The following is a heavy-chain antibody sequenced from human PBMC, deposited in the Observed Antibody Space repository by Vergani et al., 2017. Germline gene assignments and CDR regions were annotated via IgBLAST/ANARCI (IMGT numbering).Heavy chain of an antibody. CDR1: GDSISSNNC. D-gene: IGHD1-1*01. V-gene: IGHV4-4*03. Sequence: QVQLQESGPGLVKPPGTLSLTCAVSGDSISSNNCWTWVRQPPGKGLEWIGEICHTEDTKYSPSLKSRVTVSVDESRNLFSLRLNSVTAADTAVYYCVRLPGARTKWDDGYYYPYGMDVWGQGTTVTVSS. J-gene: IGHJ6*02. CDR2: ICHTEDT. CDR3: VRLPGARTKWDDGYYYPYGMDV.